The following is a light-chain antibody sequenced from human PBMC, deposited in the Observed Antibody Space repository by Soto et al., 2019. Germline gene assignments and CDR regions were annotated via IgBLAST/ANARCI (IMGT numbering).Light chain of an antibody. J-gene: IGKJ2*01. CDR3: QQLSNLPQT. CDR2: DAS. Sequence: EIVLTQSPATLSLSPGERATLSCRASQSVSSYLAWYQQKPGQAPRLLIYDASNRATGIPARFSGSRSGTDFTLTISSLEPEDFAVDYCQQLSNLPQTFGQGTKLEIK. CDR1: QSVSSY. V-gene: IGKV3-11*01.